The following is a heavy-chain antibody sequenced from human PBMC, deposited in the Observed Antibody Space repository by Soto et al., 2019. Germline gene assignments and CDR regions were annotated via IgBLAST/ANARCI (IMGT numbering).Heavy chain of an antibody. D-gene: IGHD3-3*01. J-gene: IGHJ4*01. V-gene: IGHV3-15*07. CDR1: GFSFSNAW. CDR2: IKSKTDGGTT. CDR3: SIYSCYADVLDRFSY. Sequence: GGSLRLSCATSGFSFSNAWINWVRQVPGKGLEWVGRIKSKTDGGTTDFAAPVKGRFAISRDDSNNMVYLQMNSLKTEDTAVYYCSIYSCYADVLDRFSYSGHGTLVTGSA.